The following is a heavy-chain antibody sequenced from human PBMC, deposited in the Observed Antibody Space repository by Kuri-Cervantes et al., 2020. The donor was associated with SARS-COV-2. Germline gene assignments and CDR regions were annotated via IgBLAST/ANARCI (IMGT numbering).Heavy chain of an antibody. CDR3: STTWDH. J-gene: IGHJ4*02. D-gene: IGHD1-14*01. Sequence: GESLKISCAVSGLTFSRRSMNWVRQAPGMGLEWVSHIDASGKSRYYIDSVQGRFTISRDNARNSLYLQMNSLTEEDTAVYYCSTTWDHWGQGTLVTVSS. CDR1: GLTFSRRS. V-gene: IGHV3-48*02. CDR2: IDASGKSR.